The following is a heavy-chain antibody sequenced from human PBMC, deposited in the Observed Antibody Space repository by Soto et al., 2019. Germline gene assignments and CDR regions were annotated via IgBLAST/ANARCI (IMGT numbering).Heavy chain of an antibody. V-gene: IGHV3-23*01. D-gene: IGHD6-19*01. Sequence: PGGSLRLSCATSGFTFSSYAMNWVRQAPGKGLEWVSAISGSGGSTNYADSVEGRFTISRDNSKNTLYLQMSSLRAEDTAVYYCARAGGIAVTGSNIDYWGQGTLVTVSS. CDR2: ISGSGGST. CDR1: GFTFSSYA. CDR3: ARAGGIAVTGSNIDY. J-gene: IGHJ4*02.